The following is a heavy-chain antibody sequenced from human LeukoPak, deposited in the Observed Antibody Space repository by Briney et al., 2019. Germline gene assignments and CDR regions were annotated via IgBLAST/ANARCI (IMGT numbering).Heavy chain of an antibody. D-gene: IGHD6-25*01. CDR3: AHRQRQLGLYCFAY. V-gene: IGHV2-5*02. CDR1: GFSLDTNGGG. J-gene: IGHJ4*02. CDR2: IYWDDDK. Sequence: SGPTLVNPTQTLTLTCTFSGFSLDTNGGGVGWIRQPPGKPLEWLALIYWDDDKRYSPSLKSRLAITKDTSKNQVVLTMTNMDPGDTATYYCAHRQRQLGLYCFAYWGQGTLVTVSS.